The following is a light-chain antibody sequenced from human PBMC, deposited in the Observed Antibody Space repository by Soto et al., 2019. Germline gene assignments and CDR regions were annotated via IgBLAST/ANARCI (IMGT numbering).Light chain of an antibody. CDR2: GAS. Sequence: EIVLTQSPGTLSLSPGERATLSCRASQSVSSSYLAWYQQKPGQAPRLLIYGASSRATGIPNRFRGSGSGTDFTLTISRLEPEDFEVYYCQQYDSSPWTFGQGTKVEIK. CDR3: QQYDSSPWT. CDR1: QSVSSSY. V-gene: IGKV3-20*01. J-gene: IGKJ1*01.